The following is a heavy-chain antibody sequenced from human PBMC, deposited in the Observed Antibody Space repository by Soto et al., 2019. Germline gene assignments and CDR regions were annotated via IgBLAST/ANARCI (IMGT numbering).Heavy chain of an antibody. Sequence: SETLSLTCTVSGGSISSGGYYWSWLRQHPGKGLEWIGYIYYSGSTYCNPSLKSRVTISVDTSKNQFSLKLSSVTVADTAVYYCARGIRFLDMDVWGKGTTVTVSS. CDR2: IYYSGST. J-gene: IGHJ6*03. CDR3: ARGIRFLDMDV. D-gene: IGHD3-3*01. V-gene: IGHV4-31*03. CDR1: GGSISSGGYY.